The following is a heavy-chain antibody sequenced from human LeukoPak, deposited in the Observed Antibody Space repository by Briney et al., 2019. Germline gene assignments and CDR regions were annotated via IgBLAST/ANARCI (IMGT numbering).Heavy chain of an antibody. V-gene: IGHV1-8*03. CDR2: MNPNSGNT. CDR1: RYTFSSYD. CDR3: ARGRRCTSTSCYDHYYYYMDV. Sequence: ASVKVSCKASRYTFSSYDINLVRQATGQGLEWMGWMNPNSGNTDYAQKFQGRVTITRNTSISTAYMELSSLRSEDTAVYYCARGRRCTSTSCYDHYYYYMDVWGKGTTVTVSS. D-gene: IGHD2-2*01. J-gene: IGHJ6*03.